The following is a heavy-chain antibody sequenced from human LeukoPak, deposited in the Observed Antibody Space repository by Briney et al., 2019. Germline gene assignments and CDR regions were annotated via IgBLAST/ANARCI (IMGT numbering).Heavy chain of an antibody. CDR2: VNPSGDST. CDR1: GYTFSNYN. Sequence: ASVKVSCKASGYTFSNYNIHWLRQAPGQGLEWMGIVNPSGDSTNYAQDFQGRVTLTGDTSTSTVYMELSSLRSDDTAIYYCATLGDISGYYLRDYWGQGTLVTVSS. V-gene: IGHV1-46*01. D-gene: IGHD3-22*01. J-gene: IGHJ4*02. CDR3: ATLGDISGYYLRDY.